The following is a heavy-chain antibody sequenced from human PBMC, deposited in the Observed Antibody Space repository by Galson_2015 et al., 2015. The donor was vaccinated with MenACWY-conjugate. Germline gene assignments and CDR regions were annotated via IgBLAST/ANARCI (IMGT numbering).Heavy chain of an antibody. CDR1: GFTFSSNS. Sequence: SLRLSCAASGFTFSSNSMHWVRQAPGKGLEWVSYISSSSSTIYYADSVKGRFTISRDNAKNTLYLQMNSLRAEDTAVYYCARLGGNYRTTSHFDYWGQGTLVTVSS. V-gene: IGHV3-48*04. CDR3: ARLGGNYRTTSHFDY. CDR2: ISSSSSTI. D-gene: IGHD1-26*01. J-gene: IGHJ4*02.